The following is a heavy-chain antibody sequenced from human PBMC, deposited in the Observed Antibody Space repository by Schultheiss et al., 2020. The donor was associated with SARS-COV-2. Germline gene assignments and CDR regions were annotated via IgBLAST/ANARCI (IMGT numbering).Heavy chain of an antibody. CDR3: AKGGSHDYGDYGVDY. V-gene: IGHV3-43D*03. Sequence: GGSLRLSCAASGFTFDDYAMHWVRQAPGKGLEWVSLISWDGGSTYYADSVKGRFTISRDNSKNSLYLQMNSLRAEDTALYYCAKGGSHDYGDYGVDYWGQGTLVTVAS. CDR2: ISWDGGST. D-gene: IGHD4-17*01. J-gene: IGHJ4*02. CDR1: GFTFDDYA.